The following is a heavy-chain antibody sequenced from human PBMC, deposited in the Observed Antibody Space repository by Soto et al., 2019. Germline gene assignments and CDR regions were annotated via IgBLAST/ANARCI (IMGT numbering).Heavy chain of an antibody. D-gene: IGHD5-12*01. CDR1: GFTFSSYG. CDR2: ISYDGSNK. CDR3: AKGGVRWLQFKSFDI. J-gene: IGHJ3*02. V-gene: IGHV3-30*18. Sequence: PGGSLRLSCAASGFTFSSYGMPWVRQAPGKGLEWVAVISYDGSNKYYAVSVRGRFTFSRDNSKNTLYPQMNSLIAEDTAVYYCAKGGVRWLQFKSFDIWGQGTMVTVSS.